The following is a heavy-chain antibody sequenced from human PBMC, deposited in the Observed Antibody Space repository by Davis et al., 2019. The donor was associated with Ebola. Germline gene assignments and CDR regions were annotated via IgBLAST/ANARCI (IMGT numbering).Heavy chain of an antibody. J-gene: IGHJ4*02. CDR3: ARDSGEWELLLSFDY. V-gene: IGHV3-74*01. CDR2: INSDGSST. D-gene: IGHD1-26*01. CDR1: GFTFSSYW. Sequence: GESLKISCAASGFTFSSYWMHWVRQAPGKGLVWVSRINSDGSSTSYADSVKGRFTISRDNAKNSLYLQMNSLRDEDTAVYYCARDSGEWELLLSFDYWGQGTLVTVSS.